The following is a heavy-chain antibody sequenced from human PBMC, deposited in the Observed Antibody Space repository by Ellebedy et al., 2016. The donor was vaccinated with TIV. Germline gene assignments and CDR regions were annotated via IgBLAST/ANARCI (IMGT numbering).Heavy chain of an antibody. J-gene: IGHJ4*02. Sequence: GESLKISXAASGFTFSSYAMSWVRQAPGKGLEWVSYISSSRNYVHYADSVKGRFTISRDNTKSSVYLQMNSLRVEDTAVYYCARDGLRSYTFDYWGQGTLVTVSS. V-gene: IGHV3-21*01. CDR1: GFTFSSYA. CDR3: ARDGLRSYTFDY. D-gene: IGHD3-10*01. CDR2: ISSSRNYV.